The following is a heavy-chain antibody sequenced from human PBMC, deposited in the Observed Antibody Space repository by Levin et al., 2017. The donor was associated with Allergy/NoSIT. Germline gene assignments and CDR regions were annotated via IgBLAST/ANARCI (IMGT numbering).Heavy chain of an antibody. CDR3: ARDVLGLPDYSSSPV. J-gene: IGHJ6*02. Sequence: PGGSLRLSCKASGSTFTAFYIHWVRQAPGQGLEWVGWINPHSGGTNYAQKFQGRVTMTRDTSISTAYMELSRLVSDDTAVFYCARDVLGLPDYSSSPVWGQGTTVTVSS. CDR1: GSTFTAFY. CDR2: INPHSGGT. D-gene: IGHD6-13*01. V-gene: IGHV1-2*02.